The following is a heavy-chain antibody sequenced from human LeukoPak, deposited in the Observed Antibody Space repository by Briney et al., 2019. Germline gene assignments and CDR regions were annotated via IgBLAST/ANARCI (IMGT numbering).Heavy chain of an antibody. CDR2: ISSSSSTI. J-gene: IGHJ3*02. D-gene: IGHD1-26*01. Sequence: PGGSLRLSCAASGFTFSSYSMNWVRQAPGMGLEWVSYISSSSSTIYYADSVKGRFTISRDNAKNSLYLQMNSLRAEDTAVYYCARDAVGATHAFDIWGQGTMVTVSS. CDR3: ARDAVGATHAFDI. V-gene: IGHV3-48*01. CDR1: GFTFSSYS.